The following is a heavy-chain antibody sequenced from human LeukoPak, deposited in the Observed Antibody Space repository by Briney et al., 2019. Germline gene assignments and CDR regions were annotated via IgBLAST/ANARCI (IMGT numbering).Heavy chain of an antibody. D-gene: IGHD3-16*01. CDR2: ISYDGSNK. CDR1: GFTLFTYD. Sequence: PGGSLRLSCVASGFTLFTYDMHWVRQAPGKGLEWVALISYDGSNKYYSDSVQGRFTISRDNSKKTLYLQMSSLTTDDTAVYYCAKDWGGQRDGSQYWTFESWGQGTLVTASS. CDR3: AKDWGGQRDGSQYWTFES. V-gene: IGHV3-30*18. J-gene: IGHJ4*02.